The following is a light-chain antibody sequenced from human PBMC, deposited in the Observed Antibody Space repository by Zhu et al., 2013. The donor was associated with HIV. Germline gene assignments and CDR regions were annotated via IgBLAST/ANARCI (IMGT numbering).Light chain of an antibody. CDR1: SSDVGGYNY. V-gene: IGLV2-11*01. J-gene: IGLJ2*01. CDR3: AAWDDSLYGPV. CDR2: DVS. Sequence: QSALTQPRSVSGSPGQSVTISCTGTSSDVGGYNYVSWYQQHPGKAPKLMIYDVSKRPSGVPDRFSGSKSGTSASLAISGLQSEDEADYYCAAWDDSLYGPVFGGGTKLTVL.